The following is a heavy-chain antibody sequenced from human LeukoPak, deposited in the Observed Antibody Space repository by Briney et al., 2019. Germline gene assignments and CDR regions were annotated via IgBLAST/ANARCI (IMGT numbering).Heavy chain of an antibody. Sequence: SETLSLTCTVSGGSISSYYWSWIRQPPGKGLEWIGYIYYSGSTNYNPSLKSRVTISVDTSKNQFSLKLSSVTAADTAVYYCARDRPVSLYYFDYWGQGTLVTVSS. V-gene: IGHV4-59*01. CDR1: GGSISSYY. CDR2: IYYSGST. CDR3: ARDRPVSLYYFDY. D-gene: IGHD6-6*01. J-gene: IGHJ4*02.